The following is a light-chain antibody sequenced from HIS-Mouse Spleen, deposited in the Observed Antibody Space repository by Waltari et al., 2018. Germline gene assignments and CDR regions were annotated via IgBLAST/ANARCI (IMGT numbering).Light chain of an antibody. CDR2: CKN. CDR1: SLRSYY. J-gene: IGLJ2*01. CDR3: NSRDSSGNHVV. V-gene: IGLV3-19*01. Sequence: SSELTQDPAVSVALGQTVRITCQGDSLRSYYASWYQQKPGQAPVLVLYCKNNRPSGSPDRFAGSSSGNTASLTITGAQAEDEADYYCNSRDSSGNHVVFGGGTKLTVL.